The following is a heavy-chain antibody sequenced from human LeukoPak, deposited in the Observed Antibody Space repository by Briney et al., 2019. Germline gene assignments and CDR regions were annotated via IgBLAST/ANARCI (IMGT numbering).Heavy chain of an antibody. CDR3: ASHWAQQVVSDY. D-gene: IGHD6-13*01. V-gene: IGHV3-30-3*01. CDR2: ISYDGSNK. CDR1: GFTFSSYA. Sequence: GGSLRLSCAASGFTFSSYAMHWVRQAPGKGLEWVAVISYDGSNKYYADSVKGRFTVSRDNSKNTVYLQMNSLRAEDTAVYYCASHWAQQVVSDYWGQGTLVTVSS. J-gene: IGHJ4*02.